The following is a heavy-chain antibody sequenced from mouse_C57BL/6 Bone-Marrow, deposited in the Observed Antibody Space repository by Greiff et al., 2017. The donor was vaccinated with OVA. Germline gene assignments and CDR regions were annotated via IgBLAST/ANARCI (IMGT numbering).Heavy chain of an antibody. CDR2: INPNYGTT. V-gene: IGHV1-39*01. Sequence: EVQLQQSGPELVKPGASVKISCKASGYSFTDYNMNWVNQSNGKSLEWIGVINPNYGTTSYNQKFKGKATLTVDQSSSTAYMQLNSLTSEDSAVYYCAKDYDGSSYWYFDVWGTGTTVTVSS. CDR1: GYSFTDYN. J-gene: IGHJ1*03. D-gene: IGHD1-1*01. CDR3: AKDYDGSSYWYFDV.